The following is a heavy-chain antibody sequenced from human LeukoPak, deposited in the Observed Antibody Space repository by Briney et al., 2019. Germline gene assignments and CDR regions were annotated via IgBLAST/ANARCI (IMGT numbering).Heavy chain of an antibody. J-gene: IGHJ4*02. V-gene: IGHV3-30*04. Sequence: GGSLRLSCAASGFTFSSYAVHWVRQAPGKGLERVAVISYDGSNKYYADSVKGRFTISRDNSKNTLYLQMNSLRADDTAVYYCARGQHRIAAADTAAFDYWGQGTLVTVSS. CDR2: ISYDGSNK. CDR1: GFTFSSYA. D-gene: IGHD6-13*01. CDR3: ARGQHRIAAADTAAFDY.